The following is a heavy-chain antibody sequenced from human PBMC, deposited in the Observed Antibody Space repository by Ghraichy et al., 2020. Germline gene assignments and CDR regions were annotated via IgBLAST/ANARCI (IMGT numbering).Heavy chain of an antibody. Sequence: SVKVSCKASGYTFTSYDINWVRQATGQGLEWMGWMNPNSGNTGYAQKFQGRVTMTRNTSISTAYMELSSLRSEDTAVYYCARGPPIFGVVILYYYGMDVWGQGTTVTVSS. CDR1: GYTFTSYD. V-gene: IGHV1-8*01. J-gene: IGHJ6*02. CDR2: MNPNSGNT. D-gene: IGHD3-3*01. CDR3: ARGPPIFGVVILYYYGMDV.